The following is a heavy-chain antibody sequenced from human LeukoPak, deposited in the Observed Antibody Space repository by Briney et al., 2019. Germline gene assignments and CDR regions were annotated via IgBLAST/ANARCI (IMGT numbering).Heavy chain of an antibody. CDR2: IYSGGST. J-gene: IGHJ5*02. V-gene: IGHV3-66*01. Sequence: GGSLRLSCAAPGFTVSSNYMSWVRQAPGKGLEWVSVIYSGGSTYYADSVKGRFTISRDNSKNTLYLQMNSLRAEDTAVYYCARESPPNYYGSGSYYSPWGQGTLVTVSS. CDR1: GFTVSSNY. CDR3: ARESPPNYYGSGSYYSP. D-gene: IGHD3-10*01.